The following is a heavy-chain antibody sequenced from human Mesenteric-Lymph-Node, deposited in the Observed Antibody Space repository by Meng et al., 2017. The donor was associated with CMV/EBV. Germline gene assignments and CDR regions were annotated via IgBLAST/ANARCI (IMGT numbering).Heavy chain of an antibody. Sequence: VRSGSYYWSWIRKPPGKGLEWIGYIYYRGRTDYSPTLKSRVTISVDTSKNQLSLKLSSVTAADTAVYYCASYALGYCSSTSCYEDDYWGQGTLVTVSS. CDR2: IYYRGRT. CDR3: ASYALGYCSSTSCYEDDY. CDR1: VRSGSYY. V-gene: IGHV4-61*01. J-gene: IGHJ4*02. D-gene: IGHD2-2*01.